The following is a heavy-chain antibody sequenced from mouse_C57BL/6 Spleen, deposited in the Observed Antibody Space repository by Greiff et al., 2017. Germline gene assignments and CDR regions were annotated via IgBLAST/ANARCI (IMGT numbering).Heavy chain of an antibody. CDR3: GYYSNNDAMDY. D-gene: IGHD2-5*01. J-gene: IGHJ4*01. CDR1: GFNIKDDY. CDR2: IDPENGDT. V-gene: IGHV14-4*01. Sequence: VQLQQSGAELVRPGASVKLSCTASGFNIKDDYMHWVKQRPEQGLEWIGWIDPENGDTEYASKFQGKATITADTSSNTAYLQLSSLTSEDTAVYYCGYYSNNDAMDYWGQGTSVTVSS.